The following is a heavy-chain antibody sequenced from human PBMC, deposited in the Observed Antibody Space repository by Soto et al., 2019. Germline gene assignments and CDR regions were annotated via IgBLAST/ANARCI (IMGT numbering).Heavy chain of an antibody. CDR1: GFTFSSYG. Sequence: GGSLRLSCAASGFTFSSYGMHWVRQAPGKGLEWVAVIWYDGSNKYYAGSVKGRFTISRDNSKNTLYLQIDGLRAEDTTVYYCASDPNHYSGYQTYFLDYWRHGTLVTVSS. CDR2: IWYDGSNK. V-gene: IGHV3-33*01. D-gene: IGHD5-12*01. CDR3: ASDPNHYSGYQTYFLDY. J-gene: IGHJ4*01.